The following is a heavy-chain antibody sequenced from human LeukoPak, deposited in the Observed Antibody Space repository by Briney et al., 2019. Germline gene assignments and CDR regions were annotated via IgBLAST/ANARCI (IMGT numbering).Heavy chain of an antibody. J-gene: IGHJ2*01. D-gene: IGHD2-15*01. V-gene: IGHV1-2*06. Sequence: ASVKVSCKASGYTFTGYYMHWVRQAPGQGLEWMGRINPNSGGTNYAQKFQGRVTMTRDTSISTAYMELSRLRSDDTAVYYCARDPLDCSGGSCPYWYFDLWGRGTLVTVSS. CDR3: ARDPLDCSGGSCPYWYFDL. CDR2: INPNSGGT. CDR1: GYTFTGYY.